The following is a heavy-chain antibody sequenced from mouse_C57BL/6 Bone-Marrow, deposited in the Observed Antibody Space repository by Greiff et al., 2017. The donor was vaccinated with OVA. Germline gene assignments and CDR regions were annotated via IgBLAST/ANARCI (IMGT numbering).Heavy chain of an antibody. CDR3: ARWVTTVVDARDY. V-gene: IGHV1-75*01. CDR2: IFPGSGST. D-gene: IGHD1-1*01. J-gene: IGHJ4*01. CDR1: GYTFTDYY. Sequence: VQLQQSGPELVKPGASVKISCKASGYTFTDYYINWVKQRPGQGLEWIGWIFPGSGSTYYNEQFKGKATLTVDKSSRTAYMLLSSLTTDDAAVNCCARWVTTVVDARDYWGQGTAVTVSS.